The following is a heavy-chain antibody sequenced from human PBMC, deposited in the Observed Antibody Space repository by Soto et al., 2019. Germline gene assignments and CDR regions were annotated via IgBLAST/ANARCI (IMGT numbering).Heavy chain of an antibody. D-gene: IGHD3-10*01. V-gene: IGHV3-74*01. CDR2: IDNAGTDS. CDR1: GFTLSGRS. J-gene: IGHJ6*04. Sequence: EVQLVESGGGLVQPGGSLRLSCAASGFTLSGRSMHWVRQAPGKGLVWVSGIDNAGTDSTYADSVKVRFTSSRDNAKNMLNLKMNSLRVEDTAVSYCARGWFGPDVWGKGTTGTVSS. CDR3: ARGWFGPDV.